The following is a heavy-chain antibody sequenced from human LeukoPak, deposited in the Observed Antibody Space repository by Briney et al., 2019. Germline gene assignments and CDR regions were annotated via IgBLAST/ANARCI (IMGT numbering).Heavy chain of an antibody. CDR3: AKGKTENCAGSSCYLLDY. CDR1: GFTFSTHA. J-gene: IGHJ4*02. V-gene: IGHV3-23*01. D-gene: IGHD2-2*01. Sequence: GGSLRLSCAASGFTFSTHAMNWVRQAPGKGLEWVSEISGSGSITFYADSVKGRFTISRDNSENTVSLQMNSLRAEDAVLYYCAKGKTENCAGSSCYLLDYWGQGTLVTVSS. CDR2: ISGSGSIT.